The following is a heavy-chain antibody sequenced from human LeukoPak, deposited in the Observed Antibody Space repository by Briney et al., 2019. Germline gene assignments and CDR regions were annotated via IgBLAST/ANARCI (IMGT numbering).Heavy chain of an antibody. CDR2: IKQDGSEK. V-gene: IGHV3-7*01. CDR3: ARAKVVPAAIRSYYFDY. Sequence: PGGSLRLSCAASGFTFSSYAMSWVRQAPGKGLEWVANIKQDGSEKYYVDSVKGRFTISRDNAKNSLYLQMNSLRAEDTAVYYCARAKVVPAAIRSYYFDYWGQGTLVTVSS. CDR1: GFTFSSYA. J-gene: IGHJ4*02. D-gene: IGHD2-2*02.